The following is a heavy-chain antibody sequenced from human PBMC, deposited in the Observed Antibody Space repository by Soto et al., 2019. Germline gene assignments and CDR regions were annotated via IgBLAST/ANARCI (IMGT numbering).Heavy chain of an antibody. CDR1: GFTFSSYA. V-gene: IGHV3-30-3*01. J-gene: IGHJ4*02. Sequence: QVQLVESGGGVVQPGRSLRLSCAASGFTFSSYAMHWVRQAPGKGLEWVAVISYDGSNKYYADSVKGRFTISRDNSKNTLYLQMNSLRAEDTAVYYCARDIGLIAAAGTVYYWGQGTLVTVSS. CDR3: ARDIGLIAAAGTVYY. D-gene: IGHD6-13*01. CDR2: ISYDGSNK.